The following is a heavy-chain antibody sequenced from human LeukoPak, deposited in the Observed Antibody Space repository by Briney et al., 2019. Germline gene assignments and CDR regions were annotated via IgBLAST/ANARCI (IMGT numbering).Heavy chain of an antibody. Sequence: SGGSLRLSCAASGFTFSSYNFSWVRQAPGKGLQWVSSISVGGNYIYYADSVKGRFTISRDNTKNIMFLQMNSLKSDDTALYYCARLRVASHSFDSWGQGTLVSVSS. CDR3: ARLRVASHSFDS. J-gene: IGHJ4*02. CDR2: ISVGGNYI. CDR1: GFTFSSYN. V-gene: IGHV3-21*06.